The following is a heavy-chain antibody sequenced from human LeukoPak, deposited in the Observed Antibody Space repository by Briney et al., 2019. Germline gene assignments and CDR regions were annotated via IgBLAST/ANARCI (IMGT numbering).Heavy chain of an antibody. CDR2: INPNNGGT. V-gene: IGHV1-2*02. CDR1: GYTFTGYY. D-gene: IGHD2-8*02. CDR3: ARVDGGEWYYFDY. Sequence: ASVKVSCKASGYTFTGYYMHWVRQAPGQGLEWMGWINPNNGGTNYAQKFRDRVTMTLDTSISTGYMELSRLRSDDTAIYFCARVDGGEWYYFDYWGQGTLVTVFS. J-gene: IGHJ4*02.